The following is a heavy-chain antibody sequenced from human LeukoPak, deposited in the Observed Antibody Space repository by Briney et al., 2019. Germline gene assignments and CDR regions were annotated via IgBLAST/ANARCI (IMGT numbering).Heavy chain of an antibody. D-gene: IGHD4-23*01. V-gene: IGHV1-24*01. J-gene: IGHJ4*02. CDR1: GYTLTELS. CDR2: FDPEDGET. CDR3: ATVAHGGNSGGFDY. Sequence: GASVKVSCKVSGYTLTELSMHWVRQAPGKGLEWMGGFDPEDGETIYAQKFQGRVTMTEDTSTDTAYMELSSLRSEDTAMYYCATVAHGGNSGGFDYWGQGTLVTVSS.